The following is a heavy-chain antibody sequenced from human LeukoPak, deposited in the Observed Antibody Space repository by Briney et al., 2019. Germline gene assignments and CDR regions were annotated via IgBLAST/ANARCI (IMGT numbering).Heavy chain of an antibody. CDR2: ISYDGSNK. Sequence: GGSLRLSCAASGFTFSSYGMHWVRQAPGKGLEWVAVISYDGSNKYYADSVKGRFTISRDNSKNTLYLQMNSLSAEDTAVYYCAKDRGDGSYPGYFDYWGQGTLVTVSS. J-gene: IGHJ4*02. CDR3: AKDRGDGSYPGYFDY. CDR1: GFTFSSYG. D-gene: IGHD3-10*01. V-gene: IGHV3-30*18.